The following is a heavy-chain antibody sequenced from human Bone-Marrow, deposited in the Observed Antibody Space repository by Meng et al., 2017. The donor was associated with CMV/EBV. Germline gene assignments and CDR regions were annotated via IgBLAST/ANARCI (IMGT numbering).Heavy chain of an antibody. J-gene: IGHJ4*02. V-gene: IGHV1-46*01. CDR3: ARVDSPADY. D-gene: IGHD2-2*01. CDR2: INPSGGST. Sequence: ASVKVSCKASGYTFTNYYMHWVRQAPGQGLEWMGIINPSGGSTSYAQKFQGRVTMTRGTSTSTVYMELSSLGSEDTAVYYCARVDSPADYWGQGKLVTVSS. CDR1: GYTFTNYY.